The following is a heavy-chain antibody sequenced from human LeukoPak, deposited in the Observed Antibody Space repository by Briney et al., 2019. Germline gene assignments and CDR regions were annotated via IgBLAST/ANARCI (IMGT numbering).Heavy chain of an antibody. CDR1: GFIFSSYW. V-gene: IGHV3-74*01. CDR3: ASSYSSPTSLVV. D-gene: IGHD6-13*01. CDR2: INSDSIST. J-gene: IGHJ4*02. Sequence: GGSLRLSCAASGFIFSSYWMHWVRQAPGKRLVWVSRINSDSISTSYGDSVKGRFTISRDNAKNTLYLQMNSLRAEDTAVYYCASSYSSPTSLVVWGQGTLVTVSS.